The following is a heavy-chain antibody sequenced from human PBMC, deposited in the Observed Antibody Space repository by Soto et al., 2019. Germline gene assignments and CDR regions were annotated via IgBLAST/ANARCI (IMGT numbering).Heavy chain of an antibody. D-gene: IGHD3-22*01. V-gene: IGHV1-69*13. CDR2: IIPIFGTA. J-gene: IGHJ4*02. CDR1: GGTFSSYA. Sequence: SVKASCKASGGTFSSYAISWVRQAPGQGLEWMGGIIPIFGTANYAQKFQGRVTITADESTSTAYMELSSLRSEDTAVYYCARERYYYDSSGPGKKYYFDYWGQGTLVTVSS. CDR3: ARERYYYDSSGPGKKYYFDY.